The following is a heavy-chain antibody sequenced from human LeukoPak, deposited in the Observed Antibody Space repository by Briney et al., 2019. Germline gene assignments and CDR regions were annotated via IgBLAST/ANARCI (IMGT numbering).Heavy chain of an antibody. CDR3: ARVGHYYGSGSYPWYFDY. V-gene: IGHV4-34*01. Sequence: PSETLSLTCTVYGGSFSGYYWSWIRQPPGKGLEWIGEINHSGSTKYNPSLKSRVTISVDTSKNQFSLKLSSVTAADTAVYYCARVGHYYGSGSYPWYFDYWGQGTLVTVSS. D-gene: IGHD3-10*01. J-gene: IGHJ4*02. CDR2: INHSGST. CDR1: GGSFSGYY.